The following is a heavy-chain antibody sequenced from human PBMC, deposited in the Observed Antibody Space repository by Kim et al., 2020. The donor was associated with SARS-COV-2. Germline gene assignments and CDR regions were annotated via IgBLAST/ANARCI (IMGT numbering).Heavy chain of an antibody. CDR1: GGSISSYY. CDR3: ARTPLPEDPPLFYDILTGYYDGGWVDI. D-gene: IGHD3-9*01. J-gene: IGHJ3*02. CDR2: IYYSGST. V-gene: IGHV4-59*13. Sequence: SETLSLTCTVSGGSISSYYWSWIRQPPGKGLEWIGYIYYSGSTNYNPSLKSRVTISVDTSKNQFSLKLSSVTAADTAVYYCARTPLPEDPPLFYDILTGYYDGGWVDIWGQGTMVTVSS.